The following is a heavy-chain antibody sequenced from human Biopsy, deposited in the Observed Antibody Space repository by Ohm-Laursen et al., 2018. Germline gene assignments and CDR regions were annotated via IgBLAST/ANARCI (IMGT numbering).Heavy chain of an antibody. Sequence: SETLSLTCAVSGGSISSYYWSWIRQPPGKGLECIGYIYYSGSTNYSPSLKSRVTMSVDTSKNQFSLKLSSVTAADTAVYYCARLWGGYHFHGMDVWGQGTTVTVSS. J-gene: IGHJ6*02. CDR3: ARLWGGYHFHGMDV. CDR2: IYYSGST. D-gene: IGHD7-27*01. V-gene: IGHV4-59*08. CDR1: GGSISSYY.